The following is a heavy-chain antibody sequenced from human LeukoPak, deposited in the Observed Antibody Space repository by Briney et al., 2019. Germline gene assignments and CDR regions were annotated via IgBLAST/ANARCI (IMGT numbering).Heavy chain of an antibody. V-gene: IGHV3-23*01. Sequence: PGGSLRLSCAASGFTFSSYGMSWVRQAPGKGLEWVSAISGSGGSTYYADSVKGRFTISRDNSKNTLYLQMNSLRAEDTAVYYCAKDPMVVVVAATMEGYWGQGTLVTVSS. CDR1: GFTFSSYG. CDR3: AKDPMVVVVAATMEGY. D-gene: IGHD2-15*01. CDR2: ISGSGGST. J-gene: IGHJ4*02.